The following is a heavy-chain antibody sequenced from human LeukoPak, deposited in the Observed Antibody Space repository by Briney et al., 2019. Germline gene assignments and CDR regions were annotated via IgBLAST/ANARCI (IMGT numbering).Heavy chain of an antibody. J-gene: IGHJ5*02. CDR2: IWYDGSNK. CDR3: ARDGRYYYGSGISGWFDP. D-gene: IGHD3-10*01. CDR1: GFTFSSHG. Sequence: GGSLRLSCAASGFTFSSHGMHWVRQAPGKGLEWVAVIWYDGSNKYYADSVKGRFTISRDNSKNTLYLQMNSLRAEDTAVYYCARDGRYYYGSGISGWFDPWGQGTLVTVSS. V-gene: IGHV3-33*01.